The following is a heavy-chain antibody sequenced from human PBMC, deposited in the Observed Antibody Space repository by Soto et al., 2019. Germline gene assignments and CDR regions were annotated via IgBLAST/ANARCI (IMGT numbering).Heavy chain of an antibody. CDR2: ISWNSGSI. D-gene: IGHD6-6*01. CDR1: GFTFDDYA. CDR3: AKDKEYSSSAPFDY. J-gene: IGHJ4*02. V-gene: IGHV3-9*01. Sequence: PGGSLRLSCAASGFTFDDYAMHWVRLAPGKGLEWVSGISWNSGSIGYADSVKGRFTISRDNAKNSLYLQMNSLRAEDTALYYCAKDKEYSSSAPFDYWGQGTLVTVSS.